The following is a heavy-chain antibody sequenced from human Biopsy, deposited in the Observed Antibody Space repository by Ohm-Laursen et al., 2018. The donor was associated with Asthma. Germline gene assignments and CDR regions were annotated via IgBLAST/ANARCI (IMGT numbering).Heavy chain of an antibody. Sequence: SLRLSCAAAGFVFSQCGMHWVRQGPGKGLEWVALVSSDGHNKYYEDSVRGRFTISRDNSRKRLYLQINRLTVEDSAVYSCDRQSGQDYGDSSGFDIWGQGTKVAVSS. CDR2: VSSDGHNK. J-gene: IGHJ3*02. CDR1: GFVFSQCG. D-gene: IGHD3-22*01. V-gene: IGHV3-30*03. CDR3: DRQSGQDYGDSSGFDI.